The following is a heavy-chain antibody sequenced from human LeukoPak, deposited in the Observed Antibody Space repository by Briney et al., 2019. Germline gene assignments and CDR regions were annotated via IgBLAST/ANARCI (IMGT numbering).Heavy chain of an antibody. CDR2: ISSSGTI. D-gene: IGHD2-15*01. CDR3: ARDPGYCSGGSCFAFDY. Sequence: GGSLRLSCAASGFTFSSYEMNWVRQAPGKGLEWVSYISSSGTIYYADSVKGRFTISRDNSKNTLYLEMSSLRPEDTAVYYCARDPGYCSGGSCFAFDYWGQGTLVTVSS. V-gene: IGHV3-48*03. CDR1: GFTFSSYE. J-gene: IGHJ4*02.